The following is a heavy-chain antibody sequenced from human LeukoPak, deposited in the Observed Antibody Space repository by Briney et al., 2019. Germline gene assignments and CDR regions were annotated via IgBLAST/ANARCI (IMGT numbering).Heavy chain of an antibody. D-gene: IGHD2-2*02. J-gene: IGHJ3*02. CDR2: INWNGGST. V-gene: IGHV3-20*04. CDR1: GFTFDDYG. CDR3: ARSYCSSTSCYTRRAFDI. Sequence: GGSLRLSCAASGFTFDDYGMSWVRQAPGKGLEWVSGINWNGGSTGYADSVKGRFTISRDNAKNSLYLQMNSLGAEDTALYYCARSYCSSTSCYTRRAFDIWGQGTMVTVSS.